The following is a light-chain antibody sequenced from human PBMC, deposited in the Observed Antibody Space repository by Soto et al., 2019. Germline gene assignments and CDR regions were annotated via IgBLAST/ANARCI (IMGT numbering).Light chain of an antibody. CDR1: SSDVGSHKL. J-gene: IGLJ1*01. V-gene: IGLV2-14*02. CDR3: SSYTTAFFYV. Sequence: QSALTQPASVSGSPGQSITISCTGTSSDVGSHKLVSWYQQYPGKAPKLIIFEASKRPSGVSNRFSGSKSGSTASLTISGLQAEDEADYYCSSYTTAFFYVFGTGTKVTVL. CDR2: EAS.